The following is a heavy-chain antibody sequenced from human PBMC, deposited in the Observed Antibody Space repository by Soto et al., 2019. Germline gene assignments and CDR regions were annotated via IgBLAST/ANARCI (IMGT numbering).Heavy chain of an antibody. CDR3: AKMGISTTSSFDN. J-gene: IGHJ4*02. CDR2: ISSRGGSV. Sequence: GGSLRLSCSVSGFNFSSYAMGWVRQAPGKGLEWVSVISSRGGSVYYAASVKGRFTVSRDNSLNVLFLHMNKLRVEDTAVYYCAKMGISTTSSFDNWGQGILVTGSS. CDR1: GFNFSSYA. V-gene: IGHV3-23*01. D-gene: IGHD1-26*01.